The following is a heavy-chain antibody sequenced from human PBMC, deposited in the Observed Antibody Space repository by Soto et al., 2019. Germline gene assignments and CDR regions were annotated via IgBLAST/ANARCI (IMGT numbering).Heavy chain of an antibody. D-gene: IGHD5-18*01. Sequence: QEQLVESGGGVVQPGRSLRLSCAASGFTFSSYGMHWVRQAPGKGLEWVAVISYDGSNKYYVDSVKGRFTISRDNSKNTLYLQMIRLRAEDTAVYYWAKGSTAMTYFDYWGQGTLVTVSS. J-gene: IGHJ4*02. CDR3: AKGSTAMTYFDY. CDR2: ISYDGSNK. CDR1: GFTFSSYG. V-gene: IGHV3-30*18.